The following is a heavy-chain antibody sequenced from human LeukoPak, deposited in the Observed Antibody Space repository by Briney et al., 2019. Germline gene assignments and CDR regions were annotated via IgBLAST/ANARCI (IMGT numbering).Heavy chain of an antibody. D-gene: IGHD1-7*01. V-gene: IGHV3-23*01. CDR1: GFTFSSYA. CDR3: AKDGVRWNYGDNRFDP. CDR2: ISGSGGST. J-gene: IGHJ5*02. Sequence: GGSLRLSCAASGFTFSSYAMSWVRQAPGKGLEWVSAISGSGGSTYYADSVKGRFTISRDNSKNTLYLQMNSLRAEDTAVYYCAKDGVRWNYGDNRFDPWGQGTLVTVSS.